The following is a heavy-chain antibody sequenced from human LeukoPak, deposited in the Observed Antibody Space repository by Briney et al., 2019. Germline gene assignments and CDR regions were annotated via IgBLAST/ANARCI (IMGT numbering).Heavy chain of an antibody. CDR2: INPNSGGT. V-gene: IGHV1-2*02. J-gene: IGHJ5*02. CDR1: GYTFTGYY. CDR3: ARVQYQLLFGWFDP. D-gene: IGHD2-2*01. Sequence: ASVKVSCKASGYTFTGYYMHWVRQAPGQGLEWMGWINPNSGGTNYAQKFQGRATMTRDTSISTAYMELSRLRSDDTAVYYCARVQYQLLFGWFDPWGQGTLVTVSS.